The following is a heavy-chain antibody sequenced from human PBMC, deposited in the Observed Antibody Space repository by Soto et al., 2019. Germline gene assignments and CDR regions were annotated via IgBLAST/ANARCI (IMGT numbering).Heavy chain of an antibody. D-gene: IGHD6-13*01. J-gene: IGHJ6*02. CDR2: ISGSGGST. Sequence: GGSLRLSCAASGFTFSSYAMSWVRQAPGKGLEWVSAISGSGGSTYYADSVKGRFTISRDNSKNTLYLQMNSLRAEDTAVYYCANDRPAAGPYYYYYGMDVWGQGTTVTVSS. CDR3: ANDRPAAGPYYYYYGMDV. V-gene: IGHV3-23*01. CDR1: GFTFSSYA.